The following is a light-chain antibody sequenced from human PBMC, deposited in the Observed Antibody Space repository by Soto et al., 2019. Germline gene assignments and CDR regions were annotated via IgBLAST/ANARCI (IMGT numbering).Light chain of an antibody. CDR2: DVN. CDR3: KSYAGSNTYV. CDR1: ESDIGAYDY. Sequence: QSVLTQPASVSGSPGQSITISCTGTESDIGAYDYVSWYQQHPGGVPKLFIYDVNSRSSGVSSRFSGSKSGNTASLTVSGLQAADAADYFCKSYAGSNTYVFGSGTKVTVL. J-gene: IGLJ1*01. V-gene: IGLV2-14*03.